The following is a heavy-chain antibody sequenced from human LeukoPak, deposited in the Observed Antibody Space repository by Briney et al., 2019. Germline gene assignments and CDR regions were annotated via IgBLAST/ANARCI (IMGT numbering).Heavy chain of an antibody. CDR2: IHYSGST. Sequence: SETLSLTCTVSGDSISSYYWSWIRQPPGRGLEWIGYIHYSGSTNYNPSLKSRLTMSVDTSKNQFSLKLSSVTAADTAVYFCARLSIGDLSTETYYYYYYVDVWGKGTTVTVSS. J-gene: IGHJ6*03. CDR3: ARLSIGDLSTETYYYYYYVDV. CDR1: GDSISSYY. V-gene: IGHV4-59*01. D-gene: IGHD2-2*01.